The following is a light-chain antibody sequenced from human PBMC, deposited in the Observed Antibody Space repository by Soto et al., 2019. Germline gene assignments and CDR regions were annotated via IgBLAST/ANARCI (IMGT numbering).Light chain of an antibody. CDR2: GAS. V-gene: IGKV3-15*01. J-gene: IGKJ1*01. Sequence: EVVMTQSPATLSVSPGERATLSCRASQSVSSNLAWYQQKPGQAPRLLIHGASTRATGIPARFSGSGSGTDFTLTISRLEPEDFAVYYCQQYSRAPLTFGQGTMVDTK. CDR3: QQYSRAPLT. CDR1: QSVSSN.